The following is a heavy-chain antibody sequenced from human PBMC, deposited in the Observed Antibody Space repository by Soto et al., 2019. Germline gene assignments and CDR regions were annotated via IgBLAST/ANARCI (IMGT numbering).Heavy chain of an antibody. V-gene: IGHV4-59*01. CDR1: GASISGYY. J-gene: IGHJ4*02. CDR3: ARGDYSDSSGFDY. D-gene: IGHD3-22*01. Sequence: SETLSLTCTASGASISGYYWSWIRQPPGKGLEWIGYIYYSGSTNYNPSLKSRVTISVDTSKNQFSLKLSSVTAADTAVYYCARGDYSDSSGFDYWGQGTLVTVSS. CDR2: IYYSGST.